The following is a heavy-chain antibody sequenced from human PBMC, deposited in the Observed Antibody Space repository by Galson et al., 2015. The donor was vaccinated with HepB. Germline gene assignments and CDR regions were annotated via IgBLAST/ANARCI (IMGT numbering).Heavy chain of an antibody. Sequence: SVKVSCKASGYTFTGYYMHWVRQAPGQGLEWMGWINPNSGGTNYAQKFQGWVTMTRDTSISTAYMELSRLRSDDTAVYYCAREWLRFPNWFDPWGQGTLVTVSS. CDR1: GYTFTGYY. J-gene: IGHJ5*02. CDR3: AREWLRFPNWFDP. D-gene: IGHD5-12*01. CDR2: INPNSGGT. V-gene: IGHV1-2*04.